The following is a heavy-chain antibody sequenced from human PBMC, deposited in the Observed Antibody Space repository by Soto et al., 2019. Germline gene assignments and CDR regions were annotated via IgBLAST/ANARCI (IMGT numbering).Heavy chain of an antibody. J-gene: IGHJ4*02. D-gene: IGHD5-12*01. Sequence: QVQLQQWGAGLLKPSETLSLNCAVNGGSLGGYSWGWFRHPPGKGLEWIGEIKDGGGTNYSPSLKSXXTXSXXTSNTQFARRLYSVTAADTGVYYCARGQEGVVATHWDQGTLVTVSS. CDR3: ARGQEGVVATH. V-gene: IGHV4-34*01. CDR1: GGSLGGYS. CDR2: IKDGGGT.